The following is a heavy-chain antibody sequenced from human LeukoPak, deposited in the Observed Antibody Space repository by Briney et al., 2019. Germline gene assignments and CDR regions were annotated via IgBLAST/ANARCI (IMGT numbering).Heavy chain of an antibody. D-gene: IGHD3-3*01. V-gene: IGHV1-18*01. J-gene: IGHJ4*02. Sequence: GASVKVSCKASGYTFTSYGISWVRQAPGQGLEWMGWISAYNGNTNYAQKLQGRVTMTTDTSTSTAYMELRSLRSDDTAVYYCARDHYDFWSGYFGPGRSPLDYWGQGTLVTVSS. CDR3: ARDHYDFWSGYFGPGRSPLDY. CDR2: ISAYNGNT. CDR1: GYTFTSYG.